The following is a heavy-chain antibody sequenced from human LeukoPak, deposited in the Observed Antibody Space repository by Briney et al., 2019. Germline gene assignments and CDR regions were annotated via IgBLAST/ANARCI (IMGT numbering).Heavy chain of an antibody. J-gene: IGHJ4*02. CDR3: ARDYYVRNPGYYFDY. CDR1: GASISSGTYY. D-gene: IGHD4-23*01. CDR2: IFSSGST. Sequence: SETLSLTCTVSGASISSGTYYWSWIRQLPGKGLEWIGCIFSSGSTYQNPSLKSRVTISVDTSENQFSLKLCSVTAADTAVYYCARDYYVRNPGYYFDYWGQGILLTVSS. V-gene: IGHV4-31*03.